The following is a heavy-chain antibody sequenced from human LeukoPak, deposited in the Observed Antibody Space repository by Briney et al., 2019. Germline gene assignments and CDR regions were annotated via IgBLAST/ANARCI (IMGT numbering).Heavy chain of an antibody. CDR1: GFTFDDYG. D-gene: IGHD3-10*02. CDR3: AELGITMIGGV. V-gene: IGHV3-48*03. Sequence: GGSLRLSCAASGFTFDDYGMSWVRKAPGKGQEWVSYISSSGSTIYYADSVKGRFTISRDNAKNSLYLQMNSLRAEDTAVYYCAELGITMIGGVWGKGTTVTISS. J-gene: IGHJ6*04. CDR2: ISSSGSTI.